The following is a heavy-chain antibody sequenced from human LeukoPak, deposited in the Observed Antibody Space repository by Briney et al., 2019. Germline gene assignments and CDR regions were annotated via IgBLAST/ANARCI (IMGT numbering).Heavy chain of an antibody. V-gene: IGHV3-48*04. J-gene: IGHJ4*02. CDR3: ARDEGNTGYYY. Sequence: GGSLRLSCAASGFTFSNFGVNWVRQAPGKGLEWVSYISNRSSTIYYADSVKGRCTISRDNAKNSLYLQMNSLRAEDTAVYYCARDEGNTGYYYWGQGTLVTVSS. CDR1: GFTFSNFG. CDR2: ISNRSSTI. D-gene: IGHD3-9*01.